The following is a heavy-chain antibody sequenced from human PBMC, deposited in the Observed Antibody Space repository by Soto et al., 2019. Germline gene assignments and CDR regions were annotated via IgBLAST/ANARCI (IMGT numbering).Heavy chain of an antibody. Sequence: GASVKVSCKASGYTFTSYGIHWVRQAPGQRLEWMGWINAANGDTIYSPKFQGRVTITRDTSASTAYMELSSLRSEDTALDYCVRRHVSATGIDWFDPWGQGTLVTVSS. V-gene: IGHV1-3*01. CDR1: GYTFTSYG. D-gene: IGHD6-13*01. CDR2: INAANGDT. CDR3: VRRHVSATGIDWFDP. J-gene: IGHJ5*02.